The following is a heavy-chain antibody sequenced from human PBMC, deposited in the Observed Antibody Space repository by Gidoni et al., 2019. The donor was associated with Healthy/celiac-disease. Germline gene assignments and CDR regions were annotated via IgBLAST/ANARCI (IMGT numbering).Heavy chain of an antibody. CDR1: GFTFSSYS. Sequence: EVQLVESGGGLVKPGGSLRLSCAASGFTFSSYSMNWVRQAPGKGLEWVSSISSSSSYIYYADSVKGRFTISRDNAKNSLYLQMNSLRAEDTAVYYCARGPEATLGYLYYYMDVWGKGTTVTVSS. CDR3: ARGPEATLGYLYYYMDV. CDR2: ISSSSSYI. J-gene: IGHJ6*03. V-gene: IGHV3-21*01. D-gene: IGHD1-1*01.